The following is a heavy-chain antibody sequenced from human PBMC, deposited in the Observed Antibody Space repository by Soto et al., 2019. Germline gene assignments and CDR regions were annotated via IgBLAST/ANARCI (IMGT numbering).Heavy chain of an antibody. CDR2: IYSGGST. Sequence: PGGSLRLSCAASGFTVSSNYMSWVRQAPGKGLEWVSVIYSGGSTYYADSVKGRFTISRDNSKNTLYLQMNSLRAEDTAVYYCATFFPIVAAGTSVWGQGTMVTVSS. D-gene: IGHD6-13*01. CDR1: GFTVSSNY. CDR3: ATFFPIVAAGTSV. J-gene: IGHJ3*01. V-gene: IGHV3-53*01.